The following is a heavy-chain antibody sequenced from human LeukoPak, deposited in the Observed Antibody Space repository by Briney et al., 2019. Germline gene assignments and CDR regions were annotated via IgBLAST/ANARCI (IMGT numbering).Heavy chain of an antibody. V-gene: IGHV1-69*05. D-gene: IGHD3-22*01. CDR1: GGTFSSYA. CDR2: IIPIFGTA. Sequence: VASVKVSCKASGGTFSSYAISWVRQAPGQGLEWMGGIIPIFGTANYAQKFQGRVTITTDESTSTAYMELSSLRSEDTAVYYCARAVRDSSGYVPHYFDYWGQGTLVTVSS. J-gene: IGHJ4*02. CDR3: ARAVRDSSGYVPHYFDY.